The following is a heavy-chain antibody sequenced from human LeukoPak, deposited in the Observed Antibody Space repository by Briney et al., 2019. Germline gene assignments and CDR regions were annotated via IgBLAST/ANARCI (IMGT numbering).Heavy chain of an antibody. CDR2: IYYSGST. Sequence: SQTLSLTCTVSGGSISSGDYYWSWIRQPPGKGLEWIGYIYYSGSTYYNPSLKSRVTISVDTSKNQFSLKLSSVSAADTAVYYCARGGNRCGGNSFDYWGQGTLVTVSS. CDR3: ARGGNRCGGNSFDY. J-gene: IGHJ4*02. V-gene: IGHV4-30-4*08. CDR1: GGSISSGDYY. D-gene: IGHD4-23*01.